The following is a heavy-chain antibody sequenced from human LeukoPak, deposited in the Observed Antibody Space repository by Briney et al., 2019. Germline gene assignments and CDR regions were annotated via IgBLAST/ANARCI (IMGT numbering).Heavy chain of an antibody. J-gene: IGHJ5*02. CDR2: LTASGDST. CDR1: GFSFSSYA. D-gene: IGHD3-16*01. CDR3: ARGGERYDT. Sequence: GGSLRLSCAASGFSFSSYAMTWVRKAPGKGLEWVSTLTASGDSTFYADSVKGRFTISRDNSKNTLYLQMNTLGAEDTALYYCARGGERYDTWGQGTLVTVSS. V-gene: IGHV3-23*01.